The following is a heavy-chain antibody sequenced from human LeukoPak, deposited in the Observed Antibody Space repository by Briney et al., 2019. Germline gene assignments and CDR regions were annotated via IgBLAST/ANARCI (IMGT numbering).Heavy chain of an antibody. CDR3: AREGGYGDPYSPGDY. CDR1: GFTFSSYA. CDR2: ISYDGSNK. J-gene: IGHJ4*02. Sequence: GRSLRLSCAASGFTFSSYAMHWVRQAPGKGLEWVAVISYDGSNKYYADSVKGRFTISGDNSKNTLYLQMNSLRAEDTAVYYCAREGGYGDPYSPGDYWGQGTLVTVSS. V-gene: IGHV3-30*04. D-gene: IGHD2-21*01.